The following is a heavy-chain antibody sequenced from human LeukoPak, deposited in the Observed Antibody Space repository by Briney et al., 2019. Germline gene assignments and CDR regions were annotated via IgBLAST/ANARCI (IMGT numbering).Heavy chain of an antibody. Sequence: SESLSLTCTVSGGSISSYYWSWIRQPPGKGLEWIGYICYSGSTNYHPSLKSRVTISVDTSKNQFSLKLSSVTAADTAVYYCARDQNAFDFWGQGTMVTVSS. J-gene: IGHJ3*01. CDR1: GGSISSYY. V-gene: IGHV4-59*01. CDR3: ARDQNAFDF. CDR2: ICYSGST.